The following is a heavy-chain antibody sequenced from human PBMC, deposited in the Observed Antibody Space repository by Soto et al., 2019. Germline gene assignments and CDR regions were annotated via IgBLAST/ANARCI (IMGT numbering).Heavy chain of an antibody. CDR1: GFTFTSSA. CDR2: IVVGSGNT. Sequence: SVKVSCKASGFTFTSSAVQWVRQARGQRLEWIGWIVVGSGNTNYAQKFQERVTITRDMSTSTAYMELSSLRSEDTAVYYCAADMGEETYCTNGVCSYGMDVWGQGTTVTVSS. V-gene: IGHV1-58*01. J-gene: IGHJ6*02. D-gene: IGHD2-8*01. CDR3: AADMGEETYCTNGVCSYGMDV.